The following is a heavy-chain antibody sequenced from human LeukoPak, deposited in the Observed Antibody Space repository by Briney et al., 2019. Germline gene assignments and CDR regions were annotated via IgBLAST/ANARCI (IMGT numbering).Heavy chain of an antibody. D-gene: IGHD7-27*01. CDR3: ARDGYATGEAHYGLDV. Sequence: ASVKVSCKAPGYTLSTYGISCVRQAPRQGREWRGWNSAYNGRTTYARNLQGRVTMTTDTSTSTAYMGGGSWTSRDPAGNYVARDGYATGEAHYGLDVWGQGTTVTASS. J-gene: IGHJ6*02. CDR1: GYTLSTYG. CDR2: NSAYNGRT. V-gene: IGHV1-18*01.